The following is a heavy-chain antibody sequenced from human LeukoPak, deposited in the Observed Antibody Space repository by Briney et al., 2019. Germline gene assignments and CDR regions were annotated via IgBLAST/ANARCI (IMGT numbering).Heavy chain of an antibody. CDR1: GGSISSASYY. CDR2: IYASGTT. CDR3: ARRRRQQLVRWYFDL. J-gene: IGHJ2*01. Sequence: SETLSLTCSVTGGSISSASYYWSWVRQSAGKGLEWIGRIYASGTTDYNPSLKSRVTISVDTSKNQFSLKLSSVTAADTAVYYCARRRRQQLVRWYFDLWGRGTLVTVSS. V-gene: IGHV4-61*02. D-gene: IGHD6-13*01.